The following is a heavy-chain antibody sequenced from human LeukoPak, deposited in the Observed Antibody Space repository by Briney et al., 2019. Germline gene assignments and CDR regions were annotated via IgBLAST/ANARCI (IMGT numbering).Heavy chain of an antibody. Sequence: SETLSLTCTVSGGSVRSYSWSRIRQPPGKGLEYIGHIYNGGSPTYNPSLMGRLTMSVDTAKNQLSLHLTSVTTADTALYFCARNKGVAARHDYWGQGTLVIVSS. V-gene: IGHV4-59*02. D-gene: IGHD6-19*01. CDR1: GGSVRSYS. CDR3: ARNKGVAARHDY. CDR2: IYNGGSP. J-gene: IGHJ4*02.